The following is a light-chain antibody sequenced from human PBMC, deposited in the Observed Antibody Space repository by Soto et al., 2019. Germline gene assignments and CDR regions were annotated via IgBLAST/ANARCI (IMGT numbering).Light chain of an antibody. Sequence: SYELTQPPSVSVAPGKTARITCGGNNIGSKSVHWYQQKPGQAPVLVIYYDSDRPSGIPERFSSSNSGNTATLTISRVEAGDEADYYCQVWDSSSDGVFGGGTKLTVL. CDR2: YDS. CDR1: NIGSKS. CDR3: QVWDSSSDGV. V-gene: IGLV3-21*04. J-gene: IGLJ3*02.